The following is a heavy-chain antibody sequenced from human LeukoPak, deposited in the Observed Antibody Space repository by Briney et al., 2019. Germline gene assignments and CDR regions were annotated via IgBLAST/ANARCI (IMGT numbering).Heavy chain of an antibody. CDR3: AKGDTQQQLDYYYYGMDV. D-gene: IGHD6-13*01. J-gene: IGHJ6*02. Sequence: GGSLRLSFAASGFTFSSYGMHWVRQAPGKGLEWVAVISYDGSNKYYADSVKGRFTISRDNSKNTLYLQMNSLRAEDTAVSYCAKGDTQQQLDYYYYGMDVWGQGTTVTVSS. V-gene: IGHV3-30*18. CDR2: ISYDGSNK. CDR1: GFTFSSYG.